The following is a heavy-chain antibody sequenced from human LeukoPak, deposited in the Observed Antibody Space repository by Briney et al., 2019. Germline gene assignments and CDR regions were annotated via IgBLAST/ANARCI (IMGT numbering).Heavy chain of an antibody. V-gene: IGHV4-31*03. CDR1: GGTISNDNYY. Sequence: SETLSFTCTVSGGTISNDNYYRRWIRQHPEKGLEWIGYIYYSGSTYYNPSLKSRVSISVVTSKNQFSLKLRFVTAADTAVYYYARAPGGVVKAYYFDYWGQGTLVTVSS. CDR2: IYYSGST. J-gene: IGHJ4*02. D-gene: IGHD3-3*01. CDR3: ARAPGGVVKAYYFDY.